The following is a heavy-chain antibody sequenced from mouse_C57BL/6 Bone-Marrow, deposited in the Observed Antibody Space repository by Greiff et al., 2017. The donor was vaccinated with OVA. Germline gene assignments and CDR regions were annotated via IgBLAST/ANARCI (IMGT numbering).Heavy chain of an antibody. CDR1: GFTFSDFY. CDR2: SRNKANDYTT. J-gene: IGHJ4*01. V-gene: IGHV7-1*01. Sequence: DVKLVESGGGLVQSGRSLRLSCATSGFTFSDFYMEWVRQAPGKGLEWIAASRNKANDYTTEYSASVKGRFIVSRDTSQSILYLQMNALRAEDTAIYYCARDAIYYGNYESYAMDYWGQGTSVTVSS. D-gene: IGHD2-1*01. CDR3: ARDAIYYGNYESYAMDY.